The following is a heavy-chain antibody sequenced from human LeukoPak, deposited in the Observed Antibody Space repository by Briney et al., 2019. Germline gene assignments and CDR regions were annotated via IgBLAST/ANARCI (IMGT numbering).Heavy chain of an antibody. CDR3: AKDLRGHGGAFDI. CDR2: ISVSGGST. Sequence: GGSLRLSCVASGFTLSIHLMSWVRQAPGKGLEGGGGISVSGGSTYYADSVKGRFHISRDNSKNTLYVQMNSLRAEDTAVYYCAKDLRGHGGAFDIWGQGTMVTVSS. CDR1: GFTLSIHL. J-gene: IGHJ3*02. D-gene: IGHD3-10*01. V-gene: IGHV3-23*01.